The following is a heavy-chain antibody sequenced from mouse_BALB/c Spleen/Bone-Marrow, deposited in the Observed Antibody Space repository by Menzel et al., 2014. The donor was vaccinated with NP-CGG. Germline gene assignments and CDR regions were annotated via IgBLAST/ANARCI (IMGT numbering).Heavy chain of an antibody. D-gene: IGHD2-1*01. CDR1: GYTFINYW. CDR2: IYPGSGTT. Sequence: LQQPGSELVRPGASVKLSCKASGYTFINYWMHWVKQRPGQGLEWIGNIYPGSGTTNYDEKFKTKATLTVDTFSSTAYMQLSSLTSEDSAVYYCTKGNYFLDYWGQGTTLTVSS. J-gene: IGHJ2*01. CDR3: TKGNYFLDY. V-gene: IGHV1S22*01.